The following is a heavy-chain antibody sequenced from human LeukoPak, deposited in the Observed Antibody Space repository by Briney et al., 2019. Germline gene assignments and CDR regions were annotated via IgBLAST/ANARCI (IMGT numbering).Heavy chain of an antibody. J-gene: IGHJ4*02. CDR3: ARDPPYYYDSSGYPGADY. CDR1: GYTFTGYY. CDR2: INPNSGGT. V-gene: IGHV1-2*06. D-gene: IGHD3-22*01. Sequence: GASVKVSCKASGYTFTGYYMHWVRPAPGQGLEWMGRINPNSGGTNYAQKFQGRVTMTRDTSISKAYMELSRLRSDDTAVYYCARDPPYYYDSSGYPGADYWGQGTLVTVSS.